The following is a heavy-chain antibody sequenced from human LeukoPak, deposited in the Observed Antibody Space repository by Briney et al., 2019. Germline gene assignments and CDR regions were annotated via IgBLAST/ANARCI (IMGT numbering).Heavy chain of an antibody. CDR1: GFTFDDYA. CDR2: ISWNSGSI. D-gene: IGHD1-20*01. J-gene: IGHJ4*02. CDR3: AKDRGITGTVAMIDY. V-gene: IGHV3-9*01. Sequence: GGSLRLSCAASGFTFDDYAMHWVRQAPGKGLERVSGISWNSGSIGYADSVKGRFTISRDNAKNSLYLQMNSLRAEDTALYYCAKDRGITGTVAMIDYWGQGTLVTVSS.